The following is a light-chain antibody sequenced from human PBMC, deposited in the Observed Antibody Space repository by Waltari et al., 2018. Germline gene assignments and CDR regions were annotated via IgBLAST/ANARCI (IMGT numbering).Light chain of an antibody. CDR3: MQGTHWPYT. Sequence: DVVMTQSPLSLSVTLGQAASISCKTSQSLVHSDGNTHVNWFQQRPGQSPRRLIYRVSNRDSGVPDRFSGSGSGTDFTLKINKVEAEDVGIYYCMQGTHWPYTFGQGTKLDIK. J-gene: IGKJ2*01. CDR1: QSLVHSDGNTH. CDR2: RVS. V-gene: IGKV2-30*02.